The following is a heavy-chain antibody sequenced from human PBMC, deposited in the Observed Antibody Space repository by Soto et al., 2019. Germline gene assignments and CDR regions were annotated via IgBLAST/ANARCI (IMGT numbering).Heavy chain of an antibody. V-gene: IGHV1-18*01. CDR1: GYTFSNYG. CDR3: ARVVPGAEAWFGP. Sequence: QVQLVQSGGEVKRPGASVKVSCKTSGYTFSNYGITWVRQAPGQPLEWLGWISLYSDGTNYAQKFQGRVSRPTDHSTTTAYRELRSRGSDDTAVYYWARVVPGAEAWFGPWGQGTRVPSPQ. CDR2: ISLYSDGT. J-gene: IGHJ5*02. D-gene: IGHD2-2*01.